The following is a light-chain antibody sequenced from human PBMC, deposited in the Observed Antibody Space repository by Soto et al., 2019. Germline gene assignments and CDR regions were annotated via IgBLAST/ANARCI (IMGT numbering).Light chain of an antibody. CDR2: AAS. J-gene: IGKJ3*01. Sequence: EIVLTQSPGTLSLSPGERATLSCRASQSINKRYLAWYQQKPGQAPRLLIYAASSSATASPDKFSGSGSGTDFTITISRLEPEDYSVYQYKQFGSALGYSFGAGTKVDIK. CDR1: QSINKRY. CDR3: KQFGSALGYS. V-gene: IGKV3-20*01.